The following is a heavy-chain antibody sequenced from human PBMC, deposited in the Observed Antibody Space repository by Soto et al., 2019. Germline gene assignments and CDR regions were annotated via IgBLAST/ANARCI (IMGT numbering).Heavy chain of an antibody. CDR2: IYYSGYT. CDR3: ARHNGPLYVGYYYDMDV. J-gene: IGHJ6*02. CDR1: GGSISSSSYY. Sequence: SETPSLTFTVSGGSISSSSYYWGWIRQPPGKGLEWIGSIYYSGYTYYNPSLKSRVTISVDTSKNQFSLKLSSVTAADMAVYYCARHNGPLYVGYYYDMDVWGQGTTVTVSS. V-gene: IGHV4-39*01. D-gene: IGHD3-16*01.